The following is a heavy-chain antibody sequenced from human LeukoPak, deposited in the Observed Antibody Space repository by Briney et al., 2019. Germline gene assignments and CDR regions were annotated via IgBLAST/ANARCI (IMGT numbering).Heavy chain of an antibody. D-gene: IGHD3-3*01. Sequence: GESLKISCKGSGYSFTSYWIHWVRQAPGKGLVWVSRISPDGSTTGHADSVKGRFTTSRDNAKNTLFLQMNSLRAEDTAVYYCTRDFDFSSAIWGQGTLATVSS. V-gene: IGHV3-74*01. CDR1: GYSFTSYW. CDR3: TRDFDFSSAI. J-gene: IGHJ4*02. CDR2: ISPDGSTT.